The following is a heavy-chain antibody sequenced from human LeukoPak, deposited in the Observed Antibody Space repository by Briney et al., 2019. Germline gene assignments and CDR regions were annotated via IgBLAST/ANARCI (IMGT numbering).Heavy chain of an antibody. Sequence: SETLSLTCTVSGGSISSSSYYWGWIRQPPGKGLEWIGSIYYSGSTYYNPSLKSRVTISVDTSKNQFSLKLSSVTAADTAVYYCVGGYSYGYDFDYWGQGTLVTVSS. D-gene: IGHD5-18*01. V-gene: IGHV4-39*01. CDR1: GGSISSSSYY. CDR3: VGGYSYGYDFDY. CDR2: IYYSGST. J-gene: IGHJ4*02.